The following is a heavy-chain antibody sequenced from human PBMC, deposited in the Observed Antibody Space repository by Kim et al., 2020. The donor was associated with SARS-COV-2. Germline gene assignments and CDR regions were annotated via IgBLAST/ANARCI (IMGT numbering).Heavy chain of an antibody. CDR1: GFTFSSYA. D-gene: IGHD3-10*01. Sequence: GGSLRLSCAASGFTFSSYAMHWVRQAPGKGLEWVAVISYDGSNKYYADSVKGRFTISRDNSKNTLYLQMNSLRAEDTAVYYCARDQGVGFGGLYYYFDYWGQGTLVTVSS. CDR3: ARDQGVGFGGLYYYFDY. V-gene: IGHV3-30-3*01. J-gene: IGHJ4*02. CDR2: ISYDGSNK.